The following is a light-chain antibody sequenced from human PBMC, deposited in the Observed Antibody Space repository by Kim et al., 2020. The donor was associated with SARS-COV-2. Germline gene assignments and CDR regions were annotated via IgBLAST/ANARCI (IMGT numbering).Light chain of an antibody. J-gene: IGLJ2*01. Sequence: HSVTLSVPGPSRYVGGYNSVSWYQQHPGKAPNLMIYEVSKRPSGVPDRFSGSKSDNTASLTVSGLQAEDEADYYCSSYAGSNSLVFGGGTKVTVL. CDR3: SSYAGSNSLV. CDR2: EVS. CDR1: SRYVGGYNS. V-gene: IGLV2-8*01.